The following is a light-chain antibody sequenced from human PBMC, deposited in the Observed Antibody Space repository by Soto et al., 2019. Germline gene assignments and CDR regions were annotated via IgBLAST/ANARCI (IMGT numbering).Light chain of an antibody. V-gene: IGLV2-14*01. J-gene: IGLJ1*01. CDR3: SSYTSGSTLYV. CDR1: SSDVGSYNY. CDR2: ASS. Sequence: QSALTQPASVSGSPGQSITISCTGTSSDVGSYNYVSWYQQHPGKAPRLMIYASSNRPSGVSHRFSGSRSGNTASLTISGLQAEHEADYFCSSYTSGSTLYVFGSGTNVTVL.